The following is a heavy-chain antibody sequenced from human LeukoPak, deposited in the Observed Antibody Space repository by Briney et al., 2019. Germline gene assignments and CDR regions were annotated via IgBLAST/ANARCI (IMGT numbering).Heavy chain of an antibody. CDR2: IYYSGST. J-gene: IGHJ5*02. D-gene: IGHD5-24*01. Sequence: GSLRLSCAASGFTFSSYSMNWVRQPPGKGLEWIGSIYYSGSTYYNPSLKSRVTISVDTSKNQFSLKLSSVTAADTAVYYCARIGYVEMATTWGQGTLVTVSS. CDR1: GFTFSSYSMN. CDR3: ARIGYVEMATT. V-gene: IGHV4-39*01.